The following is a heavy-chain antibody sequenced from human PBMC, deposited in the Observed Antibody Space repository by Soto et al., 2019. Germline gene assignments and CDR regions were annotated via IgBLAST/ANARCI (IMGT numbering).Heavy chain of an antibody. CDR2: IDGSGGIT. D-gene: IGHD3-10*01. CDR3: VKNSGWFNT. J-gene: IGHJ5*02. Sequence: GGSLRLSCAASGFAFFTTDIIWVRQSPGEGLEWVSTIDGSGGITYYADSVKGRFTISRDNSRNTVYLQMNSLRGDDTALYYCVKNSGWFNTWGQGALVTVSS. V-gene: IGHV3-23*01. CDR1: GFAFFTTD.